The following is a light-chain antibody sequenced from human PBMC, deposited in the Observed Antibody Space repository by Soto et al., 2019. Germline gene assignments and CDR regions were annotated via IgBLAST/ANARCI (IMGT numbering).Light chain of an antibody. V-gene: IGKV3-20*01. Sequence: EIVLTQSPGTLSLSPGERATLSCRASQSVTSSFLAWLQQKPGQAPRLLIYDTSKGATGIPDRFSGSGSGTDFTLTISRLEPEDFAVYYCQQYGRSAITFGQGTRLEIK. CDR2: DTS. CDR1: QSVTSSF. CDR3: QQYGRSAIT. J-gene: IGKJ5*01.